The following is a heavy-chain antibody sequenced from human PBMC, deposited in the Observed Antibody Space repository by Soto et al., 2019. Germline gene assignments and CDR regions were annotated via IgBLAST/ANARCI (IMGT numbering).Heavy chain of an antibody. V-gene: IGHV3-30*18. CDR2: ISYDGSNK. CDR1: GFTFSSYG. CDR3: AKDSVSTVTTPVN. Sequence: QVQLVESGVGVVQPGRSLRLSCAASGFTFSSYGMHWVRQAPGKGLEWAAVISYDGSNKYYADSVKGRFTSSRDNSKNALYLQMNSLRAEDTAVYYCAKDSVSTVTTPVNWGQGTLVTVSS. J-gene: IGHJ4*02. D-gene: IGHD4-17*01.